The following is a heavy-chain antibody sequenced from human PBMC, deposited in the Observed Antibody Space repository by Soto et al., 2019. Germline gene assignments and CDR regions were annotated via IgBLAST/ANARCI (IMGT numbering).Heavy chain of an antibody. V-gene: IGHV3-74*01. J-gene: IGHJ4*02. D-gene: IGHD2-8*02. CDR2: FSGDGSST. CDR3: VRGSKAWSGVDY. Sequence: EVQLVESGGGLVQPGGSLGLSCTASGFTFSDYWMYWVRQVPGKGLVWVSSFSGDGSSTNYADSVKGRSTITRDNAKSTVYLQTSSLRVEDTAVYDCVRGSKAWSGVDYWGQGILVSVS. CDR1: GFTFSDYW.